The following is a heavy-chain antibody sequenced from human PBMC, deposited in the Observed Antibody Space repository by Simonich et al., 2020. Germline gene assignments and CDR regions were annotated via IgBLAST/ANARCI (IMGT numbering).Heavy chain of an antibody. J-gene: IGHJ3*02. CDR2: IRSSSSYI. CDR1: GFTFSSYS. V-gene: IGHV3-21*01. Sequence: EVQLVESGGGLVKPGGSLRLSCAASGFTFSSYSMNWVRQAPGKGQEWVSSIRSSSSYIYYADSVKGRFTISRDNAKNSLYLQMNSLRAEDTAVYYCAREIEAGNAFDIWGQGTMVTVSS. CDR3: AREIEAGNAFDI.